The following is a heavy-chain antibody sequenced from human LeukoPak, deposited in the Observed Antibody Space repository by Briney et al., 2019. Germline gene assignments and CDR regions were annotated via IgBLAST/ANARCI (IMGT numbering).Heavy chain of an antibody. CDR2: INPDSGGT. D-gene: IGHD6-19*01. Sequence: GASVKVSCKASAYTFTGYYKHWVRQAPGQGLEWMGWINPDSGGTNYAQKFQGRVTMTRDTSISTAYMEVSRLRSDDTAVYYCAREGSGWYGNFDYWGQGTLVTVSS. J-gene: IGHJ4*02. CDR3: AREGSGWYGNFDY. CDR1: AYTFTGYY. V-gene: IGHV1-2*02.